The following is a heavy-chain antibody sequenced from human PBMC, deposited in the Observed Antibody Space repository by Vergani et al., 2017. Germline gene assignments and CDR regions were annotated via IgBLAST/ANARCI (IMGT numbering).Heavy chain of an antibody. Sequence: QVQLVESGGGLVKPGGSLRLSCAASGFTFSDYYMSWIRQAPGKGLEWVSYISSSGSTIYYADSVKGRFTISRDDSKSIAYLQMNSLKTEDTAVYYCTRTVAGLYYFDYWGQGTLVTVSS. J-gene: IGHJ4*02. D-gene: IGHD6-19*01. CDR3: TRTVAGLYYFDY. CDR1: GFTFSDYY. V-gene: IGHV3-11*01. CDR2: ISSSGSTI.